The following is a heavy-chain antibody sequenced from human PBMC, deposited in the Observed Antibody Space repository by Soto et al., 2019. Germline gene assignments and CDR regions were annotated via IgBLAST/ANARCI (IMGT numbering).Heavy chain of an antibody. D-gene: IGHD2-15*01. V-gene: IGHV1-69*13. CDR1: GGTFSSYA. CDR3: SRARLTEYCSGGSCYPQYFQH. Sequence: VASVKVSCKASGGTFSSYAISWVRQAPGQGLEWMGGIIPIFGTANYAQKFQGRVTITADESTSTAYMELSSLRSEDTAVYYCSRARLTEYCSGGSCYPQYFQHWGQGTLVTV. J-gene: IGHJ1*01. CDR2: IIPIFGTA.